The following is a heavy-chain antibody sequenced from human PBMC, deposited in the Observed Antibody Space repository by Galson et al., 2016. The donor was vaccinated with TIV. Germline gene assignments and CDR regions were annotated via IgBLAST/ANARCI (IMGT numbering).Heavy chain of an antibody. J-gene: IGHJ5*02. Sequence: SVKVSCKASGDTFNSYATNWVRQAPGQGLEWVGRALPMLGTSNYAEEFQDRVTITADETMSTAYMELSSLTSDDTAVYYCAISSRRDRYGHTNWFDPWGQGTLVTVSS. D-gene: IGHD5-24*01. CDR1: GDTFNSYA. CDR2: ALPMLGTS. CDR3: AISSRRDRYGHTNWFDP. V-gene: IGHV1-69*11.